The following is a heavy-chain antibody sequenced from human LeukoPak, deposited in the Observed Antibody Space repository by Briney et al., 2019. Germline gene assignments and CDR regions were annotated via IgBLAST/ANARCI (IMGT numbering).Heavy chain of an antibody. CDR3: ARDGGYTSAWS. D-gene: IGHD6-19*01. Sequence: GGSLRLSCAASGFTFSSCGMSWVRQAPGKGLEWVSSIRGSGGNTYYADSVKGRFTISRDNSKSMLYLQINSLRVEDTAVYYCARDGGYTSAWSWGQGTLVTVSS. V-gene: IGHV3-23*01. J-gene: IGHJ5*02. CDR1: GFTFSSCG. CDR2: IRGSGGNT.